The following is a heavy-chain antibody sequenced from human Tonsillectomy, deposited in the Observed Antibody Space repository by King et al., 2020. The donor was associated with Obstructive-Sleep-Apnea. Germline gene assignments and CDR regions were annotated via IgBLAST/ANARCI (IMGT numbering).Heavy chain of an antibody. CDR2: IYHSGST. Sequence: VQLQESGPGLVKPSGTPSLTCAVSGGSISSNNWWSWVRQPPGKGLEYIGEIYHSGSTNYNPSLKSRVTISVDKSKNQFSLKLSSVTAADTAVYYCARVQYYDSSGYYSGNYFDYWGQGTLVTVSS. D-gene: IGHD3-22*01. J-gene: IGHJ4*02. V-gene: IGHV4-4*02. CDR1: GGSISSNNW. CDR3: ARVQYYDSSGYYSGNYFDY.